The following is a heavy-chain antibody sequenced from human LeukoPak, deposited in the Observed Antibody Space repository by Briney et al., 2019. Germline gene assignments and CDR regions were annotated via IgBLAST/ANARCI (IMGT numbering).Heavy chain of an antibody. J-gene: IGHJ3*02. V-gene: IGHV1-46*01. CDR2: INPSAGNT. Sequence: ASVKVSCKASGYTFTKYYIHWVRQAPGQGLEWMGIINPSAGNTNYAQKFQGRVTFTRDTSTSTVYMNVSNLRSEDTAVYYCARESLGSYKTVVIVARGHDAFDMWGQGTMVTVSS. CDR1: GYTFTKYY. CDR3: ARESLGSYKTVVIVARGHDAFDM. D-gene: IGHD3-22*01.